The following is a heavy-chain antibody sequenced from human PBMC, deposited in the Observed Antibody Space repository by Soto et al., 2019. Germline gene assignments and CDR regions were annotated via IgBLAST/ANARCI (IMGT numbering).Heavy chain of an antibody. J-gene: IGHJ6*02. CDR3: TTGAYYDFWSGYYGSMDV. CDR2: IKSETDGGTT. V-gene: IGHV3-15*01. D-gene: IGHD3-3*01. CDR1: GFTFSNAW. Sequence: GGSLRLSCAASGFTFSNAWMSWVRQAPGKGLEWVGRIKSETDGGTTDYAAPVKGRFTISRDDSKNTLYLQMNSLKTEDTAVYYCTTGAYYDFWSGYYGSMDVWGQGTTVTVSS.